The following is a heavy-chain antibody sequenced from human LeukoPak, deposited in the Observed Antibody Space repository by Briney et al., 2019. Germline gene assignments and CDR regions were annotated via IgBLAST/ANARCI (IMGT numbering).Heavy chain of an antibody. D-gene: IGHD3-3*01. Sequence: PGGSLRLSCAASGFTFSDYFMTWIRQAPGKGLEWVSYISRSGSIIYYADSVKGRFTISRDNAKNSLYLQMNSLRPEDMALYYCAKGRYYDFWSYFDYWGQGTLVTVSS. V-gene: IGHV3-11*01. CDR3: AKGRYYDFWSYFDY. CDR2: ISRSGSII. J-gene: IGHJ4*02. CDR1: GFTFSDYF.